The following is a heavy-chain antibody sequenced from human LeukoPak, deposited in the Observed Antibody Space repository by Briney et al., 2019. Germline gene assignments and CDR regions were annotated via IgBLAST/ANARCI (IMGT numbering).Heavy chain of an antibody. CDR3: AREGDGYNDSFDI. CDR2: INNDGSST. CDR1: GFTFSSYW. J-gene: IGHJ3*02. V-gene: IGHV3-74*01. D-gene: IGHD5-24*01. Sequence: GGSLRLSCAASGFTFSSYWMHWVRQAPGKGLVWVSRINNDGSSTNYADSVKGRFTISRDNAKNTLYLQMHSLRAEDTAVYYCAREGDGYNDSFDIWGQGTMVTVSS.